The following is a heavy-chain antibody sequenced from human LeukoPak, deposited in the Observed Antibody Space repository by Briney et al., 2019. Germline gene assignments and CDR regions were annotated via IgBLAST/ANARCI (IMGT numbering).Heavy chain of an antibody. CDR3: ANLIFTVYSRPSYFDS. CDR1: GFPFGSYA. Sequence: PGGSLRLSCGASGFPFGSYAMSWVRQAPGKGLEWVSALTASGGTTYYADSVKGRFTISRDNSKNTLYLHMNSLRAEDTAVYYCANLIFTVYSRPSYFDSWGQGTLVTVSS. V-gene: IGHV3-23*01. J-gene: IGHJ4*02. CDR2: LTASGGTT. D-gene: IGHD3-9*01.